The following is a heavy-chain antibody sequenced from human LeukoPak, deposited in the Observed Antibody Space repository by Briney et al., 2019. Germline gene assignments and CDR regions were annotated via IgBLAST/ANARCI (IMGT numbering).Heavy chain of an antibody. CDR2: INPNSGGT. J-gene: IGHJ4*02. Sequence: GASVKVSCKASGYTFTGYYMHWARQAPGQGLEWMGWINPNSGGTNYAQKFQGRVTMTRDTSISTAYMELSRLRSDDTAVYYCARGALTTMVRGVMTAIWAHDYWGQGTLVTVSS. V-gene: IGHV1-2*02. D-gene: IGHD3-10*01. CDR1: GYTFTGYY. CDR3: ARGALTTMVRGVMTAIWAHDY.